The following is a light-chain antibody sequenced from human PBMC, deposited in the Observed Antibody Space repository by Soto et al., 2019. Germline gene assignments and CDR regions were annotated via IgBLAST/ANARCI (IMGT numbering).Light chain of an antibody. J-gene: IGLJ3*02. CDR2: DVT. V-gene: IGLV2-11*01. CDR3: CSYAGSYTWV. CDR1: SSDVGHYNF. Sequence: QSVLTQPHSVSGSPGQSVTISCSGTSSDVGHYNFVSWYQHHPGKAPKLLIYDVTTRPSGVPDRFSGSKSGNTASLTISGLQAEDEADFYGCSYAGSYTWVFGGRTKLTVL.